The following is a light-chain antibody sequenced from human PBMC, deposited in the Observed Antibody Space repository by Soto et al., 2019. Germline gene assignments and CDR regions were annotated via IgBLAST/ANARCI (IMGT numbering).Light chain of an antibody. Sequence: DIQMTQSPLSLSASVGGRVTITCRASQSISRYLNWYQQKPGKAPKLLIFDASSLQSGVSSRFSGSGSGTDFTLTISSLQPEDSATYYCQQSHSNIGMYTFGQGTKLEIK. CDR3: QQSHSNIGMYT. CDR2: DAS. V-gene: IGKV1-39*01. CDR1: QSISRY. J-gene: IGKJ2*01.